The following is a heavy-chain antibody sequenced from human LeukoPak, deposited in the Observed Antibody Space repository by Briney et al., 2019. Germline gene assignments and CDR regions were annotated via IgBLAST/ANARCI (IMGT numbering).Heavy chain of an antibody. J-gene: IGHJ6*02. Sequence: SVKVSCKASGGTFSSYAISWVRQAPGQGLEWMGRIIPTLGIANYAQKFQGRVTITADKSTSTAYMELSSLRSEDTAVYYCARASSDYGMDVWGQGTTVTVSS. CDR3: ARASSDYGMDV. V-gene: IGHV1-69*04. CDR2: IIPTLGIA. D-gene: IGHD6-19*01. CDR1: GGTFSSYA.